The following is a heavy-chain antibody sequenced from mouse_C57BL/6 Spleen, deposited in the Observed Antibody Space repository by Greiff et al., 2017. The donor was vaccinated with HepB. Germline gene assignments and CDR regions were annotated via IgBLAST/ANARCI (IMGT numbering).Heavy chain of an antibody. CDR3: ARGGYDYDPWFAY. J-gene: IGHJ3*01. Sequence: QVQLQQPGAELVKPGASVKLSCKASGYTFTSYWMHWVKQRPGQGLEWIGMIHPNSGSTNYNEKFKSKATLTVDNSSSTAYMQLSSLTYEDSAVYYCARGGYDYDPWFAYWGQGTLVTVSA. V-gene: IGHV1-64*01. CDR2: IHPNSGST. D-gene: IGHD2-4*01. CDR1: GYTFTSYW.